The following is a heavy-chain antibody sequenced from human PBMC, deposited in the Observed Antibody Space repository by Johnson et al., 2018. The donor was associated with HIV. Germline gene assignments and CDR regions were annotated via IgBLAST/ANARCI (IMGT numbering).Heavy chain of an antibody. Sequence: QVQLMESGGGVVQPGRSLRLSCAASGFTFSRYAMHWVRQVPGKGLEWVAVISYDGSNKDYADSVKGRFTISRDNSKNTLYLQMGSLRAEDMAVYYCARELQLWFSAFDIWGQGTMVTVSS. CDR2: ISYDGSNK. CDR3: ARELQLWFSAFDI. D-gene: IGHD5-18*01. J-gene: IGHJ3*02. CDR1: GFTFSRYA. V-gene: IGHV3-30*14.